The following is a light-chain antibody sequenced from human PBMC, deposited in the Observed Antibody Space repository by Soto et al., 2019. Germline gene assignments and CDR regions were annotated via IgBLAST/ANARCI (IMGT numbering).Light chain of an antibody. J-gene: IGLJ3*02. CDR1: SVDIGGYNY. CDR3: SSYRSGSTLVV. CDR2: DVS. V-gene: IGLV2-14*03. Sequence: QSALTQPASLSGSPGQSITISCTGTSVDIGGYNYVSWYQQHPGKAPTLLIYDVSTRPSGVSHRFSGAKSGNMASLTILGLLAEDDALYYCSSYRSGSTLVVFGGGTKVTVL.